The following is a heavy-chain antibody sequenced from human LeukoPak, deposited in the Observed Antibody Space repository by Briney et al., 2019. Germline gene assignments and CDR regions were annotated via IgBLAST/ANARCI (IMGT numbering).Heavy chain of an antibody. CDR1: GFTFSTYA. CDR2: IIGSDGST. Sequence: GGSLRLSCTASGFTFSTYAMSWVRQAPGKGLECVAAIIGSDGSTYYADSVKGRFTISRDNSKNTLYLQMNSLRAEDTAVYYCAKVRPDYDSSGYYSPPFDFWGQGTLVTVSS. V-gene: IGHV3-23*01. D-gene: IGHD3-22*01. CDR3: AKVRPDYDSSGYYSPPFDF. J-gene: IGHJ4*02.